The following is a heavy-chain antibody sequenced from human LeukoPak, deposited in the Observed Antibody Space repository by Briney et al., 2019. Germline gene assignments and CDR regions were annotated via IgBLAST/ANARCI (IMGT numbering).Heavy chain of an antibody. Sequence: PSETLSLTCTVSGGSISGYSWSWIRQSAAKGLEWIGRVYTSGNTNYNPSFKSRVTMSIDTSKKQFSLKLYSVTAADTAVYYCARDTPAGPWGQGTLVTVSS. V-gene: IGHV4-4*07. CDR1: GGSISGYS. D-gene: IGHD3-10*01. CDR3: ARDTPAGP. CDR2: VYTSGNT. J-gene: IGHJ5*02.